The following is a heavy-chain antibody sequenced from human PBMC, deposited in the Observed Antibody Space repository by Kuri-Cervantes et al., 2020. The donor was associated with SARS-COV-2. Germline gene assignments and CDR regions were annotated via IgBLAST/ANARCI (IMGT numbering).Heavy chain of an antibody. CDR3: AGGMAYYFDF. J-gene: IGHJ4*02. V-gene: IGHV1-3*01. CDR2: INGGNGDT. Sequence: ASVKVSCKASGYSFASFTIHWVRQAPGQRLEWMGSINGGNGDTKDSQRFQGRVSMTGDTSARTAYMEVSSLRSEDTAVYYCAGGMAYYFDFWGQGTLVTVSS. CDR1: GYSFASFT. D-gene: IGHD5-24*01.